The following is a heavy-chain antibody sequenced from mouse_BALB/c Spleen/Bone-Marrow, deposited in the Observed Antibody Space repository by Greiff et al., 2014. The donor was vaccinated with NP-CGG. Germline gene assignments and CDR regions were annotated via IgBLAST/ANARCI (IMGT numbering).Heavy chain of an antibody. CDR3: ARVYRWYFDV. CDR2: IWAGGST. J-gene: IGHJ1*01. V-gene: IGHV2-9*02. CDR1: GSSLTSYG. Sequence: VKLMESGPGLVAPSQSLSITCTVSGSSLTSYGVHWVRQPPGKGLEWLGVIWAGGSTNYNSALMSRLSISKDNSKSQVFLKMNSLQTDDTAMYYCARVYRWYFDVWGAATTVTVPS. D-gene: IGHD2-3*01.